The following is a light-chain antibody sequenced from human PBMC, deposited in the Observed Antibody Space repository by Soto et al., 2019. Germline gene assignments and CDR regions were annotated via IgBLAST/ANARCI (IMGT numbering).Light chain of an antibody. CDR2: AAS. CDR1: QSISSY. CDR3: QQSYSTLLT. V-gene: IGKV1-39*01. Sequence: DIQMTQSPSSLSASVGDRVTITCRASQSISSYLNWYQQKPGKAPKLLINAASSLQSGVPSRFSGSGSGTDFTLTISSLQPEDFATYYCQQSYSTLLTVGGGTKVEIK. J-gene: IGKJ4*01.